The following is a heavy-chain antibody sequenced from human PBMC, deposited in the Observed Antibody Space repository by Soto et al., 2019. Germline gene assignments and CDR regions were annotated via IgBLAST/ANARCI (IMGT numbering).Heavy chain of an antibody. J-gene: IGHJ4*01. D-gene: IGHD3-3*01. CDR1: GFTFSTYT. CDR3: ATSLSGYYNSY. Sequence: SLRLSCEAFGFTFSTYTMNWVRQAPGKGLEWVSYISSSGRTISYADPVKGRFSISRDNAKNSLYLQMNSLRAGDTAIYYCATSLSGYYNSYWGQGTLVTVSS. V-gene: IGHV3-48*04. CDR2: ISSSGRTI.